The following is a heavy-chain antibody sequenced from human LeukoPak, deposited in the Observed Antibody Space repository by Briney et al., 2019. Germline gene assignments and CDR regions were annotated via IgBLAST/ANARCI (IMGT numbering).Heavy chain of an antibody. J-gene: IGHJ4*02. CDR3: ARGSSSSSSNSDY. D-gene: IGHD6-6*01. CDR1: GYTFTSYG. CDR2: INPNSGGT. V-gene: IGHV1-2*02. Sequence: ASVKVSCKASGYTFTSYGISWVRQAPGQGLEWMGWINPNSGGTNYAQKFQGRVTMTRDTSIITTYMELSRLRSDDTAVYYCARGSSSSSSNSDYWGQGTLVTVSS.